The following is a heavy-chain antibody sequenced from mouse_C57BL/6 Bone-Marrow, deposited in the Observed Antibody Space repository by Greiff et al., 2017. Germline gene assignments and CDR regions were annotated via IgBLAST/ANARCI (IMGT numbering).Heavy chain of an antibody. CDR1: GYSITSGYY. CDR2: ISYDGSN. V-gene: IGHV3-6*01. Sequence: ESGPGLVKPSPSLSLTCSVTGYSITSGYYWNWIRQFPGNKLEWMGYISYDGSNNYNPSLKNRISITRDTSKNQFFLKLNFVTTEDTATYYCARDGYVFAYWGQGTLVTVSA. D-gene: IGHD2-2*01. CDR3: ARDGYVFAY. J-gene: IGHJ3*01.